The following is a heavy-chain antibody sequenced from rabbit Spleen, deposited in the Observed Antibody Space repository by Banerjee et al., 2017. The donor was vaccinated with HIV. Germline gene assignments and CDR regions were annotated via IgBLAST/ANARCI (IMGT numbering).Heavy chain of an antibody. CDR2: INASTGKP. Sequence: QEQLVESGGGLVKPEGSLKLSCTASGFSFSNKAVMCWVRQAPGKGLEWIACINASTGKPVYATWASGRFTISRTSSTTVTLRMTSLTAADRATYFYARDLVGVIGWNFYLWGQGTLVTVS. CDR1: GFSFSNKAV. J-gene: IGHJ4*01. D-gene: IGHD1-1*01. V-gene: IGHV1S45*01. CDR3: ARDLVGVIGWNFYL.